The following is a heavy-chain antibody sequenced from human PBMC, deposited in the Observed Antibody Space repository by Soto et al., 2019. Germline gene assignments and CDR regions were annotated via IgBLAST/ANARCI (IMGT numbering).Heavy chain of an antibody. Sequence: GASVKVSCKASGYTFTGYYMHWVRQAPGQGLEWMGWINPNSGGTNYAQKFQGWVTMTRDTSISTAYMELSRLRSDDTAVYYCAGFLKLPAAISGSYYYGMAFWGQGTTVTVSS. CDR1: GYTFTGYY. D-gene: IGHD2-2*02. J-gene: IGHJ6*02. V-gene: IGHV1-2*04. CDR2: INPNSGGT. CDR3: AGFLKLPAAISGSYYYGMAF.